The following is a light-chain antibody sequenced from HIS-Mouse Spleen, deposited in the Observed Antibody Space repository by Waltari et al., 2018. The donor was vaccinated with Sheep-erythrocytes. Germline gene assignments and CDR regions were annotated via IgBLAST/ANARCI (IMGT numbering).Light chain of an antibody. CDR3: QQSYSTPPLT. V-gene: IGKV3-11*01. J-gene: IGKJ4*01. CDR2: DAS. Sequence: EIVLTQSPATLSLSPGERATLSCRASQNVSSYLAWYQQKPGQAPRLLIYDASNRATGIPARFSGSGSGTDFTLTISSLEPEDFAVYYCQQSYSTPPLTFGGGTKVEIK. CDR1: QNVSSY.